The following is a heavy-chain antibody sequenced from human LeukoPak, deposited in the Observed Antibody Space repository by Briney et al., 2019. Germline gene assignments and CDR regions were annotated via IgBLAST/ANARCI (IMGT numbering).Heavy chain of an antibody. CDR2: IKHDGSED. D-gene: IGHD3-10*01. V-gene: IGHV3-7*01. CDR3: ARVAGFGAV. Sequence: AGGSLRLSCAASGFTFSSYWMTWVRQAPGKGLEWVATIKHDGSEDYYVDSVKGRFTISRDNAKSSMWLQMSSLRAEDTAVYYCARVAGFGAVWGKGTTVTISS. CDR1: GFTFSSYW. J-gene: IGHJ6*04.